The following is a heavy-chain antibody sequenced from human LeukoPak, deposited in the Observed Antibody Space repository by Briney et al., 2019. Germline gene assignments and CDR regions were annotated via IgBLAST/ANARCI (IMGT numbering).Heavy chain of an antibody. V-gene: IGHV3-66*02. CDR3: ARSYSSGCFDY. D-gene: IGHD6-19*01. CDR2: IYSGGST. CDR1: AFTVSSNY. J-gene: IGHJ4*02. Sequence: GGSLRLSCAASAFTVSSNYMSWVRQAPGKGLEWVSVIYSGGSTYYADSVKGRFTISRDNSKNTLYLQMNSLRAEDTAVYYCARSYSSGCFDYWGQGTLVTVYS.